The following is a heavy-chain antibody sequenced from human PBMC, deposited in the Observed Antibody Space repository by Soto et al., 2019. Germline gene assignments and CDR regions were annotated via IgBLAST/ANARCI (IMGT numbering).Heavy chain of an antibody. V-gene: IGHV1-58*01. CDR2: IVVGSGNT. Sequence: RASVKVSCKASGFTFTSSAVQWVRQARGQRLEWIGWIVVGSGNTNYAQKFQERVTITRDMSTSTAYMELSSLRSEDTAVYYCAADRNWNYAGYWGQGTLVTVSS. J-gene: IGHJ4*02. D-gene: IGHD1-7*01. CDR3: AADRNWNYAGY. CDR1: GFTFTSSA.